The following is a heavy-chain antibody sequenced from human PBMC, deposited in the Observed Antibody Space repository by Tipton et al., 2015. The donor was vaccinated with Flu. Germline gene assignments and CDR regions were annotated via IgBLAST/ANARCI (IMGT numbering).Heavy chain of an antibody. Sequence: SLRLSCAASGFTFSNFAMSWVRQAPGKGLEWVSAIGVGGGSTYYRDSVKGRFTISRDISKDTLYLQMNSLRAEDTAVYYCAKDPDWEVPAFDYWGQGTPVTVSS. CDR2: IGVGGGST. D-gene: IGHD1-26*01. J-gene: IGHJ4*02. V-gene: IGHV3-23*01. CDR1: GFTFSNFA. CDR3: AKDPDWEVPAFDY.